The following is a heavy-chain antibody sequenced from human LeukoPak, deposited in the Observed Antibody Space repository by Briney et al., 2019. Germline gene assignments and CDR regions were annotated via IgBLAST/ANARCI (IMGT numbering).Heavy chain of an antibody. Sequence: GGSLRLSCAASGFTFSSYAMHWVRQAPGKGLEWVAVISYDGSNKYYADSVKGRFTIPRDNSKNTLYLQMNSLRAEDTAVYYCARDLGGRGYYGSGTFDYWGQGTLVTVSS. J-gene: IGHJ4*02. D-gene: IGHD3-10*01. V-gene: IGHV3-30-3*01. CDR1: GFTFSSYA. CDR3: ARDLGGRGYYGSGTFDY. CDR2: ISYDGSNK.